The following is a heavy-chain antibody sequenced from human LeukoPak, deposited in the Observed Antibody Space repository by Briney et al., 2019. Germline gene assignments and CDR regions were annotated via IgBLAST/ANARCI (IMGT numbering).Heavy chain of an antibody. CDR1: GFTFSSYG. D-gene: IGHD3-10*01. J-gene: IGHJ4*02. V-gene: IGHV3-30*03. CDR3: ARDQEYGSGSFFDY. Sequence: GRSLRLSCAASGFTFSSYGMHWVRQAPGKGLEWVAVISYDGSNKYYADSVKGRFTISRDNSKNTLYLQMNSLRAEDTAVYYCARDQEYGSGSFFDYWGQGTLVTVSS. CDR2: ISYDGSNK.